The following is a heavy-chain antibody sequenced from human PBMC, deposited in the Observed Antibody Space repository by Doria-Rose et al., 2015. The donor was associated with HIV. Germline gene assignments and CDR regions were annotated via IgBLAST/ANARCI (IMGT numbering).Heavy chain of an antibody. J-gene: IGHJ6*03. CDR3: AKAPIIGPKYYFYMDV. CDR1: GFSFESYA. V-gene: IGHV3-9*01. Sequence: VQLVQSGGGLVQPGRSLRLSCVGSGFSFESYAMHWVRLAPGKGLELVAGISWDSGAKGNADSVEGRFTISRDNAKKSVYLEMRSLRPEDTAFYYCAKAPIIGPKYYFYMDVWGKGTPVTVSS. D-gene: IGHD3-3*01. CDR2: ISWDSGAK.